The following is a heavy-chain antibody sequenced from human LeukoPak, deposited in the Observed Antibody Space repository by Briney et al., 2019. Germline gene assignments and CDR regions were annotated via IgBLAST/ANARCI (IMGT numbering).Heavy chain of an antibody. CDR3: ARSGSYYYYMDV. J-gene: IGHJ6*03. CDR2: IYYSGST. D-gene: IGHD1-1*01. V-gene: IGHV4-59*01. CDR1: GGSISSYY. Sequence: SETLSLTCTVSGGSISSYYWSWIRQPPGKGLEWIGYIYYSGSTNYNPSLKSRVTISVDTSKNQFSLKLSSVTAADTAVDYCARSGSYYYYMDVWGKGTTVTISS.